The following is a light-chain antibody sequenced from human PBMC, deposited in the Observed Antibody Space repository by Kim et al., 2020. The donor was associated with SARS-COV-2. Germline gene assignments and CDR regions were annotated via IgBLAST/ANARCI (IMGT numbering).Light chain of an antibody. CDR3: QNYNTSPWT. J-gene: IGKJ1*01. Sequence: DIQMTQSPSSLSASVGDRVTITYRASQAISNYLAWYQQKPGKVPKLLIYAASTLQSGVPSRFSGSGSGTDFTLTISSLQPEDVATYFCQNYNTSPWTFGQGTKVDIK. V-gene: IGKV1-27*01. CDR1: QAISNY. CDR2: AAS.